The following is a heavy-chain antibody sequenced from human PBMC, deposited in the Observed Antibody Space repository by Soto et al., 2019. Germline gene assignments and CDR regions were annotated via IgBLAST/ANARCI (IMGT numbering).Heavy chain of an antibody. V-gene: IGHV6-1*01. CDR2: TYYRSKWYN. Sequence: PSQTLSLTCAISGDSVSSNSAAWNWIRQSPSRGLEWLGRTYYRSKWYNDYAVSVKSRITINPDTSKNQFSLQLNSVTPEDTAVYYCARDPNPTTCQQLVRSNLFDPWGQGSLVTVSS. D-gene: IGHD6-13*01. J-gene: IGHJ5*02. CDR3: ARDPNPTTCQQLVRSNLFDP. CDR1: GDSVSSNSAA.